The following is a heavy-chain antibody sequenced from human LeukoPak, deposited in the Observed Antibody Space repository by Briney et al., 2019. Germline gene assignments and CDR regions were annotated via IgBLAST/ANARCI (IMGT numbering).Heavy chain of an antibody. CDR3: CRGSYYDY. D-gene: IGHD1-26*01. Sequence: ASVEVSCKASGYTFTSYYMHWVRQAPGQGLEWMGIINPSGGSTSYAQKFQGRVTMTTDSSTSTAYMELRSLRSDDTAVYYCCRGSYYDYWGQGTLVTVSS. V-gene: IGHV1-46*01. CDR2: INPSGGST. J-gene: IGHJ4*02. CDR1: GYTFTSYY.